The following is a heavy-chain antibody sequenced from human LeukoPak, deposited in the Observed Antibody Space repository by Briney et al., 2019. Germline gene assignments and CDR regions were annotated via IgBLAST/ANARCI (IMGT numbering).Heavy chain of an antibody. CDR3: ARRINYYDSSGYYPSDH. V-gene: IGHV3-11*01. CDR2: ISSSGSTI. J-gene: IGHJ4*02. D-gene: IGHD3-22*01. Sequence: GGSLRLSCAASGFTFSDYYMSWLRQAPGEGLEWVSYISSSGSTIYYADSVKGRFTISRDNAKNSLYLQMNSLRDEDTEVYYCARRINYYDSSGYYPSDHWGQGTLVTVSS. CDR1: GFTFSDYY.